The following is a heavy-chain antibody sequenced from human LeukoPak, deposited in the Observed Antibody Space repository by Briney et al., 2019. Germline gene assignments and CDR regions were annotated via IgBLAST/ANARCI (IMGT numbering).Heavy chain of an antibody. CDR3: ADPGVGY. CDR1: VFTFSSYW. J-gene: IGHJ4*02. Sequence: GGSLRLSCAASVFTFSSYWMSWVRQAPGKGLEWVANIKQNGSEKTYVDSVKGRFTISRDNAQNSLYLQMNSLRVEDTAVYYCADPGVGYWGQGSLVTVSA. V-gene: IGHV3-7*01. D-gene: IGHD2-8*01. CDR2: IKQNGSEK.